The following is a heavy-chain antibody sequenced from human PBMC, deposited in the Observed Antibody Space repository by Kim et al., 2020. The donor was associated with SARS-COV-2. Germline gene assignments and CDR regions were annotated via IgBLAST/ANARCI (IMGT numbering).Heavy chain of an antibody. D-gene: IGHD6-19*01. V-gene: IGHV3-30-3*01. CDR1: GFTFSTYP. CDR2: ISYDRNND. CDR3: AREISSGRSFDY. J-gene: IGHJ4*02. Sequence: GGSLRLSCAASGFTFSTYPLHWVRQVRQAPGKGLEWVALISYDRNNDYYADSVKGRFTISRDISKNTLYLQMNSLRPEDTAVYYCAREISSGRSFDYWGQGTLVTVSS.